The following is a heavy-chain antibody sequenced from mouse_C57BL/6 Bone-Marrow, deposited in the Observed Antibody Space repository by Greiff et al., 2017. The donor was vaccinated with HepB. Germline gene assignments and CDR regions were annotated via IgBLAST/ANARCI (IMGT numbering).Heavy chain of an antibody. CDR3: AKLLYWYFEV. D-gene: IGHD1-1*01. CDR1: GYTFTSYG. V-gene: IGHV1-81*01. J-gene: IGHJ1*03. CDR2: IYPRSGNT. Sequence: QVQLQQSGAELARPGASVKLSCKASGYTFTSYGISWVKQRTGQGLEWIGEIYPRSGNTYYNEKFKGKATLTADKSSSTAYMELRSLTSEASAVYFCAKLLYWYFEVWGTGTTVTVSS.